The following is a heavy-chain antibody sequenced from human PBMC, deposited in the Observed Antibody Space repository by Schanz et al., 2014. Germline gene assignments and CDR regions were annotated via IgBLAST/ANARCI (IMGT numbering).Heavy chain of an antibody. CDR2: LTGSGTTT. CDR1: GFTFSTYA. Sequence: VQLLQSGGALVQPGGSLRLSCSASGFTFSTYAMSWARQTPGKGLEWVSALTGSGTTTYYADSVKGRFTISRDNSKNTLDLQMNSLRAEDTAIYYCAKDHPSSGWPAFDVWGQGTQVTVSS. CDR3: AKDHPSSGWPAFDV. J-gene: IGHJ4*02. V-gene: IGHV3-23*01. D-gene: IGHD6-19*01.